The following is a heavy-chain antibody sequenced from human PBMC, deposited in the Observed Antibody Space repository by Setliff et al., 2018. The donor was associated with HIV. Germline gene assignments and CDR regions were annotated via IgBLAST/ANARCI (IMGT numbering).Heavy chain of an antibody. CDR3: ARETYYYDNPQYYYYYMDV. Sequence: SETLSLTCTVSGGSISTSYWGWIRQPPGKGLEWIGSIYRSGSTYDNPSLKSRVTISVDTSKNQFSLKLRSVTAADTAVYYCARETYYYDNPQYYYYYMDVWGKGTTVTVSS. CDR2: IYRSGST. D-gene: IGHD3-22*01. CDR1: GGSISTSY. J-gene: IGHJ6*03. V-gene: IGHV4-38-2*02.